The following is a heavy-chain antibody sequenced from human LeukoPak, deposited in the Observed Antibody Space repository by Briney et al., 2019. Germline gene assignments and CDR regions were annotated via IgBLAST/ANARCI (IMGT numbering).Heavy chain of an antibody. J-gene: IGHJ4*02. CDR1: GGTFSSYA. D-gene: IGHD3-10*01. CDR2: IIPIFGTA. V-gene: IGHV1-69*13. Sequence: SVQVSCKASGGTFSSYAISWVRPAPGQGLEWMGGIIPIFGTANYAQKFQGRVTITADESTSTAYMELSSLRSEDTAVYYCARASMVRGVIMGSADYWGQGTLVTVSS. CDR3: ARASMVRGVIMGSADY.